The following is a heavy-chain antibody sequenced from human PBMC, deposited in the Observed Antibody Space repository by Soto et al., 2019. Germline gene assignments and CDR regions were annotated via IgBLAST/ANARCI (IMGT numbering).Heavy chain of an antibody. CDR3: ARGASQLVGLPIDY. D-gene: IGHD6-6*01. CDR1: GGSISSYY. Sequence: PSETLSLTCTVSGGSISSYYWSWIRQPPGTGLEWIGYIYYSGSTNYNPSLKSRVTISVDTSKNQFSLKLSSVTAADTAVYYCARGASQLVGLPIDYWGQGTLVTVSS. CDR2: IYYSGST. J-gene: IGHJ4*02. V-gene: IGHV4-59*01.